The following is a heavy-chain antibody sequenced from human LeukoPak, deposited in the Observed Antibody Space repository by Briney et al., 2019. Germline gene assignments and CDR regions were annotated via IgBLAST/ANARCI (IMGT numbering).Heavy chain of an antibody. J-gene: IGHJ5*02. CDR1: GFTFSSYW. V-gene: IGHV3-74*01. Sequence: PGGSLRLSCAGSGFTFSSYWMHWVRQAPGKGLVWVSRINSGGSTTTYADSVKGRFTTSRDNAKNTVYLQMNSLRVEDTAVYYCTRDRWELHNWFDPWGQGTLVTVSS. D-gene: IGHD1-26*01. CDR3: TRDRWELHNWFDP. CDR2: INSGGSTT.